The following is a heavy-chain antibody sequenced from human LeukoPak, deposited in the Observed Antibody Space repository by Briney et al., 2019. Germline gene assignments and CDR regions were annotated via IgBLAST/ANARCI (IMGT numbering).Heavy chain of an antibody. CDR2: MNPNSGNT. Sequence: VASVKVSCKTSGYTFTNYDINWVRQATGQGLEWMGWMNPNSGNTGYTQKFQGRVSMTRNTSISTAYMELSSLQSEDTAVYYCARVYEGGAGYPNWGYYYYMDVWGKGTTVTVSS. J-gene: IGHJ6*03. CDR3: ARVYEGGAGYPNWGYYYYMDV. V-gene: IGHV1-8*01. CDR1: GYTFTNYD. D-gene: IGHD5-12*01.